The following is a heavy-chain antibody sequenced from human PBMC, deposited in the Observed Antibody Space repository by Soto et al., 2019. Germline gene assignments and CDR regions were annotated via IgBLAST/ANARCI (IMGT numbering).Heavy chain of an antibody. D-gene: IGHD3-22*01. CDR3: AKDLGITMIVVVIPASAFDI. V-gene: IGHV3-23*01. CDR1: GFTFSSYS. Sequence: GSLRLSCAASGFTFSSYSMNWVRQAPGKGLEWVSAISGSGGSTYYADSVKGRFTISRDNSKNTLYLQMNSLRAEDTAVYYCAKDLGITMIVVVIPASAFDIWGQGTMVTVSS. CDR2: ISGSGGST. J-gene: IGHJ3*02.